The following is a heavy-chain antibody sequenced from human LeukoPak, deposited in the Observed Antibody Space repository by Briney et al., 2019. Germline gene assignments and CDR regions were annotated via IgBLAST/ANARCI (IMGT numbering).Heavy chain of an antibody. CDR1: GFTFSSYG. V-gene: IGHV3-30*03. CDR2: ISYDGSIK. D-gene: IGHD4-17*01. CDR3: ATEIDYGDYVHNFDY. J-gene: IGHJ4*02. Sequence: GRSLRLSCAASGFTFSSYGMHWVRQAPGKGLEWVAVISYDGSIKYYADSLKGRFTISRDNSKNTLSLQMNSLRAKDTAVYYCATEIDYGDYVHNFDYWGQGTLVTVSS.